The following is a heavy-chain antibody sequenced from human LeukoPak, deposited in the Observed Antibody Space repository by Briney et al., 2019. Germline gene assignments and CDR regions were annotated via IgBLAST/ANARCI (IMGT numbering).Heavy chain of an antibody. CDR1: GGTFSSYA. Sequence: ASVKVSCKASGGTFSSYAISWVRQAPGQGLEWMGGIIPIFGTANYAQKFQGRVTITTDESTSTAYMALSSLRSGDTAVYYCARGYRFTPPPWVGGNNWFDPWGQGTLVTVSS. D-gene: IGHD3-16*01. CDR2: IIPIFGTA. V-gene: IGHV1-69*05. CDR3: ARGYRFTPPPWVGGNNWFDP. J-gene: IGHJ5*02.